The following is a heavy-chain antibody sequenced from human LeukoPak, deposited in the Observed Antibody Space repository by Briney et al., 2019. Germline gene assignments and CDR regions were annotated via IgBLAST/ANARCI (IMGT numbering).Heavy chain of an antibody. V-gene: IGHV1-69*04. CDR3: ARAVREDGGTYYYYGMDV. CDR1: GGTFSSYA. Sequence: SVKVSCKASGGTFSSYAISWVRQAPGQGLEWMGRIIPILGIANYAQKFQGRVTITADKSTSTAYMELSSLRSEDTAVYYCARAVREDGGTYYYYGMDVWGQGTTVTVSS. D-gene: IGHD4-23*01. J-gene: IGHJ6*02. CDR2: IIPILGIA.